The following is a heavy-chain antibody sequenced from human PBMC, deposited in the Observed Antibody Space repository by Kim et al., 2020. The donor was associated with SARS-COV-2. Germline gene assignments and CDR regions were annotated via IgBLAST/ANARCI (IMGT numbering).Heavy chain of an antibody. CDR1: GFTFSFHE. CDR3: ARDLGNQYYDYGMDV. V-gene: IGHV3-48*03. J-gene: IGHJ6*02. D-gene: IGHD1-26*01. CDR2: ITTSGTT. Sequence: GGSLRLSCAASGFTFSFHEMNWVRQAPGKGLEWVSYITTSGTTYYAESVRGRFTISRDNAKNSLLLQMNSLRGEDTAVYYCARDLGNQYYDYGMDVWGQGTTVAVSS.